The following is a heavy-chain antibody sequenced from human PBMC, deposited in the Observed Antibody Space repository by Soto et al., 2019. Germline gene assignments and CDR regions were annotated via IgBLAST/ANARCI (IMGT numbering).Heavy chain of an antibody. CDR3: ARTYYYDSTGYYRTFDY. D-gene: IGHD3-22*01. Sequence: GGSLRLSCAASGFTFGSYAMSWVRLAPGKGLEWVSVAGPSGSSTFYADSVRGRFTISRDNVENTLYLQMNSLRVADTALYFCARTYYYDSTGYYRTFDYWGQGALVTVSS. CDR1: GFTFGSYA. V-gene: IGHV3-23*01. J-gene: IGHJ4*02. CDR2: AGPSGSST.